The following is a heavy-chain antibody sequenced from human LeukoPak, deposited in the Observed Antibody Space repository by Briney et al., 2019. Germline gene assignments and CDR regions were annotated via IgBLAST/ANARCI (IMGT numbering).Heavy chain of an antibody. J-gene: IGHJ6*02. V-gene: IGHV3-7*01. D-gene: IGHD1-1*01. Sequence: GGSLRLSCAASGFTFSSYWMSWVRQAPGKGPEWVANIKQDGSEKYYVDSVKGRFTISRDNAKNSLYLQMNSLRAEDTAVYYCARGVGTTYHQYYYGMDVWGQGTTVTVSS. CDR3: ARGVGTTYHQYYYGMDV. CDR1: GFTFSSYW. CDR2: IKQDGSEK.